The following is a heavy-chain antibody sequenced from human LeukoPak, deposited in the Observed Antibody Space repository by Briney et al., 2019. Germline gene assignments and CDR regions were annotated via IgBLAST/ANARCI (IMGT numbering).Heavy chain of an antibody. Sequence: AASVKVSCKASGGTFSSYAISWVRQAPGQGLEWMGRIIPIFGIANYAQKFQGRVTITADKPTSTAYMELSSLRSEDTAVYYCARDRRGDGYNWDDAFDIWGQGTMVTVSS. CDR3: ARDRRGDGYNWDDAFDI. D-gene: IGHD5-24*01. V-gene: IGHV1-69*04. CDR2: IIPIFGIA. J-gene: IGHJ3*02. CDR1: GGTFSSYA.